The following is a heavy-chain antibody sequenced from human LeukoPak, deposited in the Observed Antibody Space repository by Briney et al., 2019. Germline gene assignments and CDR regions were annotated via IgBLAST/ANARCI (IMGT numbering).Heavy chain of an antibody. CDR3: TPLVPGHVAFDY. D-gene: IGHD2-21*01. Sequence: PGGSLRLSCAASGFTFSGSVMHWVRQASGKGLEWVGQIGSKADNYATAYAASVKGRFTISRDDSKNTAYLQVNSLKTEDTAVYFCTPLVPGHVAFDYWGQGTLVTVSS. J-gene: IGHJ4*02. CDR1: GFTFSGSV. CDR2: IGSKADNYAT. V-gene: IGHV3-73*01.